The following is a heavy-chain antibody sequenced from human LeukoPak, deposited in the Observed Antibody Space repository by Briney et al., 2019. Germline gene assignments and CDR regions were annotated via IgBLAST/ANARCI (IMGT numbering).Heavy chain of an antibody. D-gene: IGHD2-21*02. CDR2: ISGSGSNT. V-gene: IGHV3-23*01. J-gene: IGHJ4*02. CDR3: AKPPRANRGGGCSY. CDR1: GFTFGSYA. Sequence: GGSLRLSCAASGFTFGSYAMSRVRQAPGKGLEWVSSISGSGSNTYYADSVKGRFTISRDNSKNTLYLQMNSLRADDTAVYYCAKPPRANRGGGCSYWGQGTLVTVSS.